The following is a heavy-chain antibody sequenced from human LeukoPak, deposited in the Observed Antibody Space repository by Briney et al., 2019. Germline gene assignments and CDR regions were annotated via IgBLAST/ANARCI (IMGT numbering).Heavy chain of an antibody. V-gene: IGHV1-24*01. CDR1: GYTLTELS. J-gene: IGHJ5*02. CDR2: FDPEDGET. D-gene: IGHD6-13*01. Sequence: ASVKVSCKVSGYTLTELSMHWVRQAPGKGLGWMGGFDPEDGETIYAQKFQGRVTMTEDTSTDTAYMELSSLRSEDTAVYYCATVQYSSSWHWFDPWGQGTLVTVSS. CDR3: ATVQYSSSWHWFDP.